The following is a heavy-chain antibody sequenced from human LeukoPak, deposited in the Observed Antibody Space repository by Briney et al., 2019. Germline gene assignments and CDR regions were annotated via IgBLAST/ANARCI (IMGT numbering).Heavy chain of an antibody. J-gene: IGHJ4*02. CDR1: GFTFSSYA. Sequence: GRSLRLSCAASGFTFSSYAMHWVRQAPGKGLEWVAVISYDGSNKYYADSVKGRFTISRDNSKNTLYLQMNSLRAEDTAVYYCARDSSQAYDSSGYYASFFDYWGQGTLVTVPS. V-gene: IGHV3-30-3*01. D-gene: IGHD3-22*01. CDR3: ARDSSQAYDSSGYYASFFDY. CDR2: ISYDGSNK.